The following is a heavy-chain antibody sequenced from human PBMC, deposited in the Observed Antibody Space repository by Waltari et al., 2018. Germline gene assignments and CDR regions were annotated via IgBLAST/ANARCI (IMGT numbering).Heavy chain of an antibody. V-gene: IGHV3-7*01. Sequence: VHVVESGGGLVQPGGSLRLSCAASGFTFSSYWMSWVRQAPGKGLEWGANIKQDGSEKYYVDSVKGRFTVSRDNAKNSLYLQMNSLRAEDTAVYYCAAVAASGDYWGQGTLVTVSS. CDR3: AAVAASGDY. CDR2: IKQDGSEK. D-gene: IGHD6-19*01. J-gene: IGHJ4*02. CDR1: GFTFSSYW.